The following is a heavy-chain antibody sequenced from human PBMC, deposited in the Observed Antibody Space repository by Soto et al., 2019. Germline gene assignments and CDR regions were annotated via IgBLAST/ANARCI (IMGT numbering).Heavy chain of an antibody. J-gene: IGHJ6*02. CDR3: AKDDYPYYHYYGMDV. CDR1: GYTFTSCY. CDR2: FNPTGDTA. V-gene: IGHV1-46*01. Sequence: ASVKVSCKASGYTFTSCYIHWVRQAPGQGLEWMGIFNPTGDTASYAQKLQGRVTMTRDTSTGTAYMELGSLRSEDTAVYYCAKDDYPYYHYYGMDVWGQGTTVTVSS. D-gene: IGHD4-17*01.